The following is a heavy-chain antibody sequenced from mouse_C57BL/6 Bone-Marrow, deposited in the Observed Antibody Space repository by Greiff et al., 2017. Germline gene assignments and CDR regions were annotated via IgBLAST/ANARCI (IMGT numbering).Heavy chain of an antibody. D-gene: IGHD2-5*01. CDR1: GFTFSSYA. CDR2: ISDGGSYT. J-gene: IGHJ3*01. V-gene: IGHV5-4*01. Sequence: EVQLVESGGGLVKPGGSLKLSCAASGFTFSSYAMSWVRQTPEKRLEWVATISDGGSYTYYPDNVKGRFTISRDNAKNNLYLQMSHLKSEDTAMYYCAGDDYYSNEFAYWGQGTLVTVSA. CDR3: AGDDYYSNEFAY.